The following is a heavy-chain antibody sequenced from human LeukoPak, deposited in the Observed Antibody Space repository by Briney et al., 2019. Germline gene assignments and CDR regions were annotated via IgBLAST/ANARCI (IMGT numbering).Heavy chain of an antibody. V-gene: IGHV1-18*01. CDR1: GYTFTSYG. J-gene: IGHJ4*02. D-gene: IGHD5-12*01. CDR2: ISAYNGNT. Sequence: ASVKVSCKASGYTFTSYGIGWVRQAPGQGLEWMGWISAYNGNTNYAQKLQGRVTMTTDTSTSTAYMELSSLRSEDTAVYYCARGVGGYDYAPLDYWGQGSLVTVSS. CDR3: ARGVGGYDYAPLDY.